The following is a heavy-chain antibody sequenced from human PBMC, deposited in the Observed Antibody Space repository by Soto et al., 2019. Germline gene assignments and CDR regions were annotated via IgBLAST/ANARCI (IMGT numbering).Heavy chain of an antibody. D-gene: IGHD3-10*01. CDR2: IFYIGTT. CDR1: AGSIGVQY. Sequence: SETRSLACTVSAGSIGVQYSSWIRQPPGKGLGWHGYIFYIGTTNYNPSLQSRLTISVDTSKTQFSRRLSSVDAADTSVSCCAKGGGRGVPGGDYFDFWGLGTMVTVSS. CDR3: AKGGGRGVPGGDYFDF. V-gene: IGHV4-59*11. J-gene: IGHJ4*02.